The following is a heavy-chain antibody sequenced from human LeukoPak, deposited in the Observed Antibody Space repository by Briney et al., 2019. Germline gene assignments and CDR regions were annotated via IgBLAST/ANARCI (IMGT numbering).Heavy chain of an antibody. Sequence: GGSLRLSCAVSEFTFSSYAMSWVRQAPGKGLEWVSAISGNGGSTYYADSVKGRFTISRANSKNTLYLQMNSLRAEDTAVYYCAKAINYDILTGFYSIDYWGQGTLVTVSS. CDR3: AKAINYDILTGFYSIDY. J-gene: IGHJ4*02. CDR2: ISGNGGST. V-gene: IGHV3-23*01. CDR1: EFTFSSYA. D-gene: IGHD3-9*01.